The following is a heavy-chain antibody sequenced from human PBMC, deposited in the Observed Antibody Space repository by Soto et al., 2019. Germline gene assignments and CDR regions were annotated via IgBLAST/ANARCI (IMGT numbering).Heavy chain of an antibody. Sequence: QVQLQESGPGLVKPSQTLSLTCTVSAGSISSGGYYWTWIHQHPGKGLEWIGFISYSGSNYYNPSRTGRVSISVDTSNKQSCLILSSVTAAATAVHYCAREGLAAMPHWGQGTLVTVS. D-gene: IGHD2-2*01. CDR1: AGSISSGGYY. J-gene: IGHJ4*02. V-gene: IGHV4-31*03. CDR3: AREGLAAMPH. CDR2: ISYSGSN.